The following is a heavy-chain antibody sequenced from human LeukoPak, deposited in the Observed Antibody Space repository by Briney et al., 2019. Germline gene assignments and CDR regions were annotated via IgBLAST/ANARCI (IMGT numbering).Heavy chain of an antibody. J-gene: IGHJ5*02. Sequence: QPGGSLRLSCAASGFTFSYYWMNWVRQAPGKGLEWVANIKQDGSEKYYVESVKGRFTISRDNAKKSLYLQMNSLRAEDTAVYYCARDKDYGDSGWFDPWGQGTLVTVSS. V-gene: IGHV3-7*01. CDR1: GFTFSYYW. CDR3: ARDKDYGDSGWFDP. D-gene: IGHD4-17*01. CDR2: IKQDGSEK.